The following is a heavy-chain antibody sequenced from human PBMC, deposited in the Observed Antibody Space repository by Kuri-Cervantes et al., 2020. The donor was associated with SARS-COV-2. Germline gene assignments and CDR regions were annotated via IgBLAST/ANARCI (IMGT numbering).Heavy chain of an antibody. CDR3: AKQGDTRYYDFWSGPRD. D-gene: IGHD3-3*01. CDR2: ITADGRTA. Sequence: GESLKISCTGSGFSFSAYGITWVRQAPGKGLEWVASITADGRTAYYADSVRGRFTISRDYFARMVYLQMDSLRADDTDVYYCAKQGDTRYYDFWSGPRDWGQGTLVTVSS. J-gene: IGHJ4*02. CDR1: GFSFSAYG. V-gene: IGHV3-23*01.